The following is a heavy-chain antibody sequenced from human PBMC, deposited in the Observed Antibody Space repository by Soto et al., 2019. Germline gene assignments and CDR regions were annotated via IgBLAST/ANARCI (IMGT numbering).Heavy chain of an antibody. V-gene: IGHV1-8*01. CDR2: MNPNSGNT. CDR1: GYTFTSYD. J-gene: IGHJ6*02. CDR3: AREEYSSSPLRYYYYYYGMDV. D-gene: IGHD6-6*01. Sequence: QVQLVQSGAEVKKPGASVKVSCKASGYTFTSYDINWVRQATGQGLEWMGWMNPNSGNTGYAQKFQGRVTMTRNTSISTAYMELSSLRSEDTAVYYCAREEYSSSPLRYYYYYYGMDVWGQGTTVTVSS.